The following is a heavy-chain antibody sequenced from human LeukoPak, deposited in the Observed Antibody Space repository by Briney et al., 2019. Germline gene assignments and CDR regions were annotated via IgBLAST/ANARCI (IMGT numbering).Heavy chain of an antibody. CDR3: ARVHDFWSGYLGGRFDP. D-gene: IGHD3-3*01. CDR1: GGSISSYY. V-gene: IGHV4-59*01. Sequence: SETLSLTCTVSGGSISSYYWSWIRQPPGKGLEWIGYIYYSGSTNYNPSLKSRVTISVDTSKNQFSLKLSSVTAADTAVYYCARVHDFWSGYLGGRFDPWGQGTLVTVSS. J-gene: IGHJ5*02. CDR2: IYYSGST.